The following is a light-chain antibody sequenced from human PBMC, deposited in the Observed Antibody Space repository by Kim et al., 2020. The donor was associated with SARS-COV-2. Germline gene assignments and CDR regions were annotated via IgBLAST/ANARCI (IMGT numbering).Light chain of an antibody. J-gene: IGKJ2*01. CDR3: QQYNSYPYT. CDR2: KAY. V-gene: IGKV1-5*03. Sequence: SAAVGDRITITFRASQSISSWLAWYQQKPGKAPKLLIYKAYSLESGVPSRFSGSGSGTEFTLTISSLQPDDFATYYCQQYNSYPYTFGQGTKLEI. CDR1: QSISSW.